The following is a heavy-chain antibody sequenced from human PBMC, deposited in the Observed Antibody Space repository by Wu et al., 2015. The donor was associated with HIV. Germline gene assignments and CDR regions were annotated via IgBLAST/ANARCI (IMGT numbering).Heavy chain of an antibody. CDR1: GYSFTHYG. Sequence: QVHLVQSGVEVKKPGASVKVSCKASGYSFTHYGIAWVRQAPGQGLEWMGWMNPNSGNTGYAQKFQGRVTMTRNTSISTAYMELRSLRSDDTAVYYCAREGVDAFDPWGQGTVVTVSS. V-gene: IGHV1-8*02. CDR3: AREGVDAFDP. CDR2: MNPNSGNT. J-gene: IGHJ5*02. D-gene: IGHD5-12*01.